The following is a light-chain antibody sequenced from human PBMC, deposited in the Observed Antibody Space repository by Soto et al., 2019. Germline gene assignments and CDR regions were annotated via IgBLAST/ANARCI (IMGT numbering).Light chain of an antibody. CDR3: QAWGTGGV. V-gene: IGLV4-69*01. Sequence: QLVLTQSPSASVSPGASVKLTCTLSSGHSDYAIAWHQQQPEKGPRYLMKVTSDGSHTKGDGIPDRFSGSSSGADRYLTISSLRSDDEADYYCQAWGTGGVFGGGTKLTVL. CDR2: VTSDGSH. J-gene: IGLJ3*02. CDR1: SGHSDYA.